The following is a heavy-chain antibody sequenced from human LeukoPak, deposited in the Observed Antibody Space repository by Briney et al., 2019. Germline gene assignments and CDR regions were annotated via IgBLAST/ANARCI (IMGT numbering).Heavy chain of an antibody. D-gene: IGHD4-11*01. J-gene: IGHJ4*02. CDR1: GGSVSSGSYY. CDR2: IHYSGST. Sequence: TSETLSLTCTVSGGSVSSGSYYWSWIRQPPGKGLEWIGYIHYSGSTTYNPSLKSRVTISVDTSKNQFSLKLSSVTAADTAVYYCARVPYSNYFDFWGQGTLVTVSS. CDR3: ARVPYSNYFDF. V-gene: IGHV4-61*01.